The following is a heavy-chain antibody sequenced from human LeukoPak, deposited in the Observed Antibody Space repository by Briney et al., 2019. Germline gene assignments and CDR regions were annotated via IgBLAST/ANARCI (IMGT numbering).Heavy chain of an antibody. D-gene: IGHD1-26*01. Sequence: GGSLRLSCAASGFTFSSYAMSWVRQAPGKGLEWVSTISDSGANTYYADSVRGRFTISRDNSKNTLYLQMNSLRAEDTAVYYCARDRGSGSYSYYYGMDVWGQGTTVTVSS. J-gene: IGHJ6*02. CDR2: ISDSGANT. V-gene: IGHV3-23*01. CDR3: ARDRGSGSYSYYYGMDV. CDR1: GFTFSSYA.